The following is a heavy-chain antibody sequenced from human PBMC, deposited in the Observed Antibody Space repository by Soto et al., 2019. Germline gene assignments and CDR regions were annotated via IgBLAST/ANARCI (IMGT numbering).Heavy chain of an antibody. D-gene: IGHD2-2*02. CDR3: AKDDTGYGMDV. CDR2: ISYDGSNK. CDR1: GFTFSSYG. J-gene: IGHJ6*02. V-gene: IGHV3-30*18. Sequence: GGSLRLSCAASGFTFSSYGMHWVRQAPGKGLEWVAVISYDGSNKYYADSEKGRFTISRDNSKNTLYLQMNSLRAEDTAVYYCAKDDTGYGMDVWGQGTTVTVSS.